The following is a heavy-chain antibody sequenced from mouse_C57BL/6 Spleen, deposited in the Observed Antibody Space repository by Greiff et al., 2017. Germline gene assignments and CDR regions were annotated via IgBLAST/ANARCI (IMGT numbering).Heavy chain of an antibody. V-gene: IGHV10-1*01. Sequence: EVKLVESGGGLVQPKGSLKLSCAASGFSFNTYAMNWVRQAPGKGLEWVARIRSKSNNYATYYADSVKDRFTISRDDSESMLYLQMNNLKTEDTAMYYGVRHHYDFYYAMDYWGQGTSVTVSS. CDR1: GFSFNTYA. CDR3: VRHHYDFYYAMDY. D-gene: IGHD2-4*01. J-gene: IGHJ4*01. CDR2: IRSKSNNYAT.